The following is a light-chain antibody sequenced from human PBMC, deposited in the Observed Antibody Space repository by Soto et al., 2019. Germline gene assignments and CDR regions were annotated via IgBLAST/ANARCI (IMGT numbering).Light chain of an antibody. CDR2: EVT. CDR3: CSFTSGNTAYV. V-gene: IGLV2-14*01. J-gene: IGLJ1*01. CDR1: NSDVGGYNY. Sequence: QSVLTQPASVSGSPGQSITISCTGTNSDVGGYNYVSWYQQHPGKAPKLMIFEVTNRPSGVSTRFSGSKSGNTASLTISGLQAEDDADYYCCSFTSGNTAYVFGTGTKLTVL.